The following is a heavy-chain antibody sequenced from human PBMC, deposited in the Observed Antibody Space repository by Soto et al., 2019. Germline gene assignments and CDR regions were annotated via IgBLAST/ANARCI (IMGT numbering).Heavy chain of an antibody. Sequence: ASVKVACKASGYTISSLGIRWVRQATRQGLEGMGWISSSNGNTKYGQNLKGRVTMTRETCTSTAYMELRSLRSDDTAVYYCAIKYCTSTGCYGPDHWGQGTLVTVSA. CDR1: GYTISSLG. CDR2: ISSSNGNT. CDR3: AIKYCTSTGCYGPDH. J-gene: IGHJ4*02. D-gene: IGHD2-2*01. V-gene: IGHV1-18*01.